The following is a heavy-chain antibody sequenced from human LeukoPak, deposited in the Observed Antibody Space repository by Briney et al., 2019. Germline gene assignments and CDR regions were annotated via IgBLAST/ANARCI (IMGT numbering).Heavy chain of an antibody. D-gene: IGHD3-10*01. J-gene: IGHJ5*02. Sequence: PGGSLRLSCAASGFTFSSYWMHWVRQAPGKGLMWVSRINSDGSITNYADSVKGRFTISRDNAKNTLYLQMNSLRAEDTAVYYCARGYYYGSGSPEYWFDPWGQGTLVTVSS. V-gene: IGHV3-74*01. CDR2: INSDGSIT. CDR1: GFTFSSYW. CDR3: ARGYYYGSGSPEYWFDP.